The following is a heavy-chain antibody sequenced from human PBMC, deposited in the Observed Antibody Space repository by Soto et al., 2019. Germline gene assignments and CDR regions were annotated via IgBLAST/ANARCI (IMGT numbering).Heavy chain of an antibody. CDR3: ARDKGRQQLGGNYYYIMDV. Sequence: QVQLVQSGAEVKKPGSSVKVSCKTSGGTFRPSAISWVRQAPGQGLEWMGGIMPVFPTADYAQKFQGRVTITADESTSTAYMELSSLRSEDTAVYYCARDKGRQQLGGNYYYIMDVWGQGTTVTVSS. D-gene: IGHD3-3*02. CDR1: GGTFRPSA. V-gene: IGHV1-69*12. CDR2: IMPVFPTA. J-gene: IGHJ6*01.